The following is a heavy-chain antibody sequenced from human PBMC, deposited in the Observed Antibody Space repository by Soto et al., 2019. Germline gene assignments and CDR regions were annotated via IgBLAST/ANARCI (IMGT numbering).Heavy chain of an antibody. CDR3: AKSVVTGLFDC. J-gene: IGHJ4*02. Sequence: SWXRQAPGKGLEWVSAISGSGGSTYYADSVKGRFTISRDNSKNTLYLQMNSLRAVDTAVYYCAKSVVTGLFDCWGQGTLVTVSS. D-gene: IGHD2-21*02. V-gene: IGHV3-23*01. CDR2: ISGSGGST.